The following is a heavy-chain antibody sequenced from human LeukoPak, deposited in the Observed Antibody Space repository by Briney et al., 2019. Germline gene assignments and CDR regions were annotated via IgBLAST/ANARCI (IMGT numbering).Heavy chain of an antibody. J-gene: IGHJ4*02. V-gene: IGHV1-18*01. CDR1: GYTFTTYG. CDR3: AGDMVRGVILRRVLEY. Sequence: ASVKVSCKASGYTFTTYGIIWVRQAPGQGLEWMGWISANNGNTNYAQKFQGRVTMTTDTSTSTAYMELRSLRSDDTAVYYCAGDMVRGVILRRVLEYWGQGTLVTVSS. CDR2: ISANNGNT. D-gene: IGHD3-10*01.